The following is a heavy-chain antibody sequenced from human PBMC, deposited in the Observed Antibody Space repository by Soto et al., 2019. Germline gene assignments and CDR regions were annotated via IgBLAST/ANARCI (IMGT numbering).Heavy chain of an antibody. CDR1: GFTFSSSG. V-gene: IGHV3-33*01. D-gene: IGHD4-17*01. CDR3: AREDPTTVTTDY. CDR2: IWYDGSNK. J-gene: IGHJ4*02. Sequence: QVQLVESGGGVVKPGRSLRLSCAASGFTFSSSGMHWVRQAPGKGLEWVAVIWYDGSNKYYADSVKGRFTISRDNSKNTLYLQMNSLRAEDTAVYYCAREDPTTVTTDYWGQGTLVTVSS.